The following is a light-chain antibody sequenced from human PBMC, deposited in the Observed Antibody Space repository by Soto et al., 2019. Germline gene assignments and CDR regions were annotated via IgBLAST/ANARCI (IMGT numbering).Light chain of an antibody. CDR2: GAS. CDR3: QQYNSGPNT. Sequence: DIQMTQSPSSLSASVGDRVTITCRASQGISSYLAWYQQKPGKVPKLLIDGASTLHSGVPSRFSGSGSGTDFTLTISSLQSEDVATYYCQQYNSGPNTFGPGTKVDIK. V-gene: IGKV1-27*01. CDR1: QGISSY. J-gene: IGKJ3*01.